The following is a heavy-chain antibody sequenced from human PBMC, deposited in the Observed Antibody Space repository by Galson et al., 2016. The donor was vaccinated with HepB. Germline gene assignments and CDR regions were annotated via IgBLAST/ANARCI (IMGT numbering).Heavy chain of an antibody. Sequence: PALVKPTQTLTLTCTFSGFSLSSAAVGVGWVRQAPGEAPEWLAFIYWDDAKYFSPSLSSRLTITKDTTKNQVVLTMTNMDPGDTGTYYCAPGSVLLPDHWGQRTLVTVSS. V-gene: IGHV2-5*02. D-gene: IGHD5/OR15-5a*01. CDR3: APGSVLLPDH. CDR1: GFSLSSAAVG. CDR2: IYWDDAK. J-gene: IGHJ5*02.